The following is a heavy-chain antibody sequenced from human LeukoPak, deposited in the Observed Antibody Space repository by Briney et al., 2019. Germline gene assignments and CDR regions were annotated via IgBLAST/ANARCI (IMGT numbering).Heavy chain of an antibody. D-gene: IGHD6-19*01. CDR3: AKDALIAVAGFFDY. V-gene: IGHV3-30*18. CDR1: GFIFSSYG. CDR2: ISYDGSNK. J-gene: IGHJ4*02. Sequence: GGSLRLSCAASGFIFSSYGMHWVSQAPGKGLEWVAVISYDGSNKYYADSVKGRFTISRDNSKNTLYLQMNSLRAEDTAVYYCAKDALIAVAGFFDYWGQGTLVTVSS.